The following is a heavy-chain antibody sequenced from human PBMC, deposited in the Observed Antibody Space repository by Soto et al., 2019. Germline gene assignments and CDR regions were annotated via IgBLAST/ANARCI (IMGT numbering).Heavy chain of an antibody. V-gene: IGHV1-2*02. Sequence: ASVKVSCKASGYTFTGYYMHWVRQAPGQGLEWMGWINPNSGGTNYAQKFQGRVTMTRDTSISTAYMELSRLRSDDTAVYYCARGIGYRSSTSCSWRYYYGMDVWGQGTTVTVS. CDR1: GYTFTGYY. D-gene: IGHD2-2*01. J-gene: IGHJ6*02. CDR2: INPNSGGT. CDR3: ARGIGYRSSTSCSWRYYYGMDV.